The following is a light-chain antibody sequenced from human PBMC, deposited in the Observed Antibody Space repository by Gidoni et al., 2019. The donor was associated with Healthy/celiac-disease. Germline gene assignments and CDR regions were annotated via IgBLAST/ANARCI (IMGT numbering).Light chain of an antibody. V-gene: IGKV1-39*01. CDR3: QQSYSTPRT. J-gene: IGKJ1*01. CDR2: AAS. CDR1: QSISSY. Sequence: DIHMTPSPSSLSASVGDRVTITCRASQSISSYLNWYQQKPRKAPKLLIYAASSLQSGVPSRFSGSGSGTDFTLTISSLQPEDFATYYCQQSYSTPRTFGQGTKVEIK.